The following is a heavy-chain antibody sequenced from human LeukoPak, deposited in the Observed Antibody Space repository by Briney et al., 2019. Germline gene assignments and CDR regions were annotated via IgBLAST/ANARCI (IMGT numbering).Heavy chain of an antibody. CDR3: ATVSHVDIVATFDY. D-gene: IGHD5-12*01. Sequence: ASVKVSCKVSGYTLTELSMHWVRQAPGKGLEWMGGFDPEDGETIYAQKFQGRVTMTEDTSTDTAYMELSSLRSEDTAVYYCATVSHVDIVATFDYWGQGTLVTVSS. CDR1: GYTLTELS. V-gene: IGHV1-24*01. CDR2: FDPEDGET. J-gene: IGHJ4*02.